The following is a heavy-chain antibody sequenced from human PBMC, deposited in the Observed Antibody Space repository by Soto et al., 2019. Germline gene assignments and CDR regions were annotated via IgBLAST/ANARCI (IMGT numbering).Heavy chain of an antibody. D-gene: IGHD3-3*01. J-gene: IGHJ6*02. CDR2: INHSGST. V-gene: IGHV4-34*01. CDR3: ARGLLNAVSSLEWLLYSGGGGMWYYYGMDV. Sequence: SETLSLTCAVYGGSFSGYYWSWIRQPPGKGLEWIGEINHSGSTNYNPSLKIRVTISVDTSKNQFSLKLSSVTAADTAVYYCARGLLNAVSSLEWLLYSGGGGMWYYYGMDVWGQGTTVTVSS. CDR1: GGSFSGYY.